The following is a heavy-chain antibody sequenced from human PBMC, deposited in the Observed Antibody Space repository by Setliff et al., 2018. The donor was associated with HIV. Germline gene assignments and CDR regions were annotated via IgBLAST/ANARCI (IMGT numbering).Heavy chain of an antibody. CDR3: ASRVYYYDSSGYLREEEFDP. D-gene: IGHD3-22*01. CDR1: GGSISNSRYY. CDR2: IYYSGST. J-gene: IGHJ5*02. Sequence: PSETLSLTCTVSGGSISNSRYYWSWIRQPPGKGLEWIGSIYYSGSTYYNPSLKSRVTISVDTSKNQFSLKLSSVTAADAAVYYCASRVYYYDSSGYLREEEFDPWGQGTLVTVS. V-gene: IGHV4-39*01.